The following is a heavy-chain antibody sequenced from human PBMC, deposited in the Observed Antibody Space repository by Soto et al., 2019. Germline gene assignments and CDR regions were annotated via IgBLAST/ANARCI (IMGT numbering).Heavy chain of an antibody. J-gene: IGHJ4*02. CDR1: GGSISSYY. D-gene: IGHD3-9*01. V-gene: IGHV4-59*08. CDR2: IYYSGST. CDR3: ARGGFGYDILTGYYPTKHFDY. Sequence: SETLSLTCTVSGGSISSYYWSWIRQPPGKGLEWIGYIYYSGSTNYNPSLKSRVTISVDTSKNQFSLKLSSVTAADTAVYYCARGGFGYDILTGYYPTKHFDYWGQGTLVTVSS.